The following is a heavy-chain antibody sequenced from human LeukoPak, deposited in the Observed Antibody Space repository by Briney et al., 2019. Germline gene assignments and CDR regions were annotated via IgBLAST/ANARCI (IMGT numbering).Heavy chain of an antibody. CDR2: IRSEVSGGTT. J-gene: IGHJ4*02. V-gene: IGHV3-49*04. D-gene: IGHD5-18*01. CDR3: ARPGGYTYGYPYY. Sequence: GGSLRLSCAASGFNLVDYAVSWVRQAPGKGLEWVGFIRSEVSGGTTEYAASVKGRFTISTDDSKTIAYLQMSSLKTEDTAVYYCARPGGYTYGYPYYWGQGTLVTVSS. CDR1: GFNLVDYA.